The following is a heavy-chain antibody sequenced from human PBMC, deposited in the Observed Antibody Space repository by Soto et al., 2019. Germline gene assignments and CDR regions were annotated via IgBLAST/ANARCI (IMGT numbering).Heavy chain of an antibody. D-gene: IGHD2-15*01. CDR1: GFTFSSYG. Sequence: QVQLVESGGGEVQPGRSLRLSCAASGFTFSSYGMHWVRQAPGKGLEWVAVISYDGSNKYYADSVKGRFTISRDNSKNTLYLQMNSLRAEDTAVYYCAKVDFPGYCSGGSCYGTYDYWGQGTLVTVSS. J-gene: IGHJ4*02. CDR3: AKVDFPGYCSGGSCYGTYDY. V-gene: IGHV3-30*18. CDR2: ISYDGSNK.